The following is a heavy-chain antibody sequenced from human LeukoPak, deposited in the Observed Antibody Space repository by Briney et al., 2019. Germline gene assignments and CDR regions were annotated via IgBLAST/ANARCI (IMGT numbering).Heavy chain of an antibody. Sequence: SETLSLTCTVSGFSMSSYYWSWIRQPPGKGLEWIGYIYTSGSTNYNPSLKSRVTISVDTSKNQFSLKLSSVTAADTAVYYCARLYYMDVWGKGTTVTVSS. V-gene: IGHV4-4*09. CDR1: GFSMSSYY. J-gene: IGHJ6*03. CDR2: IYTSGST. CDR3: ARLYYMDV.